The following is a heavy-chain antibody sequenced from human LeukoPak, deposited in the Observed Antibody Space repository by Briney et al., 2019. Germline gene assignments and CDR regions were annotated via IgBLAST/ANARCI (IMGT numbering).Heavy chain of an antibody. CDR3: ARDRTYSGYDNNFDY. CDR1: GFTFSSYA. Sequence: GGSLRLSCAASGFTFSSYAMHWVRQAPGKGLEWVAVIWYDGSNKYYADSVKGRFTISRDNSKNTLYLQMNSLRAEDTAVYYCARDRTYSGYDNNFDYWGQGTLVTVSS. J-gene: IGHJ4*02. D-gene: IGHD5-12*01. CDR2: IWYDGSNK. V-gene: IGHV3-33*08.